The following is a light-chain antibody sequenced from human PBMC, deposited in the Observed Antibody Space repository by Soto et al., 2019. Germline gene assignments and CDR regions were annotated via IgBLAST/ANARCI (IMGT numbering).Light chain of an antibody. CDR2: KAS. CDR3: QQYNSYSEA. J-gene: IGKJ1*01. V-gene: IGKV1-5*03. CDR1: QTISSW. Sequence: DIQLTQSPSTLSGSFGDRVTITSRASQTISSWLAWYQQKPGKAPKLLIYKASTLKSGVPSRFSGSGSGTEFTLTISSLQHDDFATYYCQQYNSYSEAFGQGTKVDI.